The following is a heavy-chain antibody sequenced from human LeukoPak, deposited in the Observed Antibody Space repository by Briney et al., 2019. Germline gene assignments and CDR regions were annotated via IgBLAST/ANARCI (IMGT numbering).Heavy chain of an antibody. D-gene: IGHD3-9*01. CDR1: GGSISSYY. CDR3: ARGAYSYGTLRYFDWPLYFDY. CDR2: IYTSGST. Sequence: SETLSLTCTVSGGSISSYYWNWIRQPAGKGLEWIGRIYTSGSTNYNPSLKSRVTMSVDTSKNQFSLKLSSVTAADTAVYYCARGAYSYGTLRYFDWPLYFDYWGQGTLVTVSS. J-gene: IGHJ4*02. V-gene: IGHV4-4*07.